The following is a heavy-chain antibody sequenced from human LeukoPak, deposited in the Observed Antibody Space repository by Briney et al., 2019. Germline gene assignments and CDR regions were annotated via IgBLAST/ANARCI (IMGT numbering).Heavy chain of an antibody. CDR1: GGSISSSSYY. Sequence: PSETLSLTCTVSGGSISSSSYYWGWIRQPPGKGLEWIGSIYYSGSTYYNPSLKSRVTISVDTSKNQFSLKLSSVTAADTAVYYCARSHTYYDILTGLFPAPFDYWGQGTLVTVSS. V-gene: IGHV4-39*07. D-gene: IGHD3-9*01. CDR2: IYYSGST. CDR3: ARSHTYYDILTGLFPAPFDY. J-gene: IGHJ4*02.